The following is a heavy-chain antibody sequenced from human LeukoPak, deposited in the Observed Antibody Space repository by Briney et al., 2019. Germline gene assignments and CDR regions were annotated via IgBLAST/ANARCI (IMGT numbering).Heavy chain of an antibody. J-gene: IGHJ4*02. D-gene: IGHD3-9*01. CDR2: INPSGGST. Sequence: ASVKVSCKASGYTFTSYYMHWVRQAPGQGLEWVGIINPSGGSTSYAQKFQGRVTMTRDTSTSTVYMELSSLRSEDTAVYYCARDSPSEGEITIFDYWGQGTLVTVSS. V-gene: IGHV1-46*01. CDR1: GYTFTSYY. CDR3: ARDSPSEGEITIFDY.